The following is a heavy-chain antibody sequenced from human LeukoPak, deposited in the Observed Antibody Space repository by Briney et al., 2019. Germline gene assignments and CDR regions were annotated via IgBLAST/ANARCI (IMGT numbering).Heavy chain of an antibody. Sequence: ASETLSLTCAVYGGSFSDSYWSWVRQPPGKGLEWIGDINHSGGANYNPSLKSRVTISLDTSKNQFSLRLKSVTAADTAMYFCARGVLRATTFYNFYYYMDVWDSGTTVTVSS. CDR3: ARGVLRATTFYNFYYYMDV. CDR1: GGSFSDSY. J-gene: IGHJ6*03. CDR2: INHSGGA. V-gene: IGHV4-34*01. D-gene: IGHD4-11*01.